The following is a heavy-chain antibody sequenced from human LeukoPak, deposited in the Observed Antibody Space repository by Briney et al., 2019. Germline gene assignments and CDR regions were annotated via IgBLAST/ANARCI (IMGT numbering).Heavy chain of an antibody. CDR1: GFTFSSYA. CDR3: ARGVVGATKDY. V-gene: IGHV3-64*01. J-gene: IGHJ4*02. CDR2: ISSNGGST. Sequence: PGGSLRLSCAASGFTFSSYAMHWVRQAPGKGLEYVSAISSNGGSTYYANSVKGRFTISRDNAKNSLYLQMNSLRAEDTAVYYCARGVVGATKDYWGQGTLVTVSS. D-gene: IGHD1-26*01.